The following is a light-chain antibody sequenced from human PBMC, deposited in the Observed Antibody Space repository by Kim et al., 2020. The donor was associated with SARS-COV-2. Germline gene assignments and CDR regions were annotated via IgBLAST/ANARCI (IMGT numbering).Light chain of an antibody. Sequence: PGERATLSCRARQSVSSSYLAWYQQKPGQAPRLLIYGASSRATGIPDRFSGSGSGTDFTLTISRLEPEDFAVYYCQQYGSSPWTFGQGTKVDIK. J-gene: IGKJ1*01. CDR1: QSVSSSY. CDR2: GAS. CDR3: QQYGSSPWT. V-gene: IGKV3-20*01.